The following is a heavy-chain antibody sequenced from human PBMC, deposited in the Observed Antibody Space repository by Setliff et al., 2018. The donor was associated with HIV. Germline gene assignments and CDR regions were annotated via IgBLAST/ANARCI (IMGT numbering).Heavy chain of an antibody. CDR1: GGSFSRYY. CDR3: ARTRGYCSKTSCYALRGPDY. Sequence: KTSETLSLTCAVYGGSFSRYYWNWIRQSPGKGLEWIGEINHSGSTNYNPSLKSRVTISVDTSKNQFSLKLSSVTAADTAVYYCARTRGYCSKTSCYALRGPDYWGQGTLVTVSS. CDR2: INHSGST. J-gene: IGHJ4*02. D-gene: IGHD2-2*01. V-gene: IGHV4-34*01.